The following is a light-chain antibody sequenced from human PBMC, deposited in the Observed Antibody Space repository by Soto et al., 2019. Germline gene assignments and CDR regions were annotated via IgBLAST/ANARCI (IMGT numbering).Light chain of an antibody. CDR2: AAS. Sequence: DIQMTQSPSSLSASVGDRVTITCRASQTITTYLNWYQQKPGRAPKLLIFAASSLQSGVPPRFSGSGSGTDFTLTVSSLQPEDFATYFCQQGYSTPLTFGGGTKVYIK. V-gene: IGKV1-39*01. CDR3: QQGYSTPLT. J-gene: IGKJ4*01. CDR1: QTITTY.